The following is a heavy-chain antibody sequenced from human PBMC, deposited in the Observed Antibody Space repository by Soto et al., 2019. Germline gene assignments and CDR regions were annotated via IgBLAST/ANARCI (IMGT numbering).Heavy chain of an antibody. CDR2: INPSGGST. CDR1: GYTFTSYY. CDR3: ARGTKETIFGVVIDY. J-gene: IGHJ4*02. D-gene: IGHD3-3*01. Sequence: ASVKVSWKASGYTFTSYYMHWVRQAPGQGLEWMGIINPSGGSTSYAQKFQGRVTMTRDTSTSTVYMELSSLRSEDTAVYYCARGTKETIFGVVIDYWGQGTLVTVSS. V-gene: IGHV1-46*01.